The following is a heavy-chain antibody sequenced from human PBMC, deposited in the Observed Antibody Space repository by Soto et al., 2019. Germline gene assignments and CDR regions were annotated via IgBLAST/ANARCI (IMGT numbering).Heavy chain of an antibody. V-gene: IGHV4-34*01. D-gene: IGHD4-17*01. Sequence: SETLSLTCAVYGGSFSGYYWSWIRQPPGKGLEWIGEINHSGSTNYNPSLKSRVTISVDTSKNQFSLKLSSVTAADTAVYYCSGGGDYEGGAFDIWGRGTMVTVSS. CDR2: INHSGST. CDR1: GGSFSGYY. J-gene: IGHJ3*02. CDR3: SGGGDYEGGAFDI.